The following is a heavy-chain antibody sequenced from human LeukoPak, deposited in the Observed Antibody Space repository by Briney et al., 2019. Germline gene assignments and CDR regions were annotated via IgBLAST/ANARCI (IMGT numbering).Heavy chain of an antibody. CDR1: GGSISSGSYY. Sequence: SETLSLXCTVSGGSISSGSYYWSWIRQPAGKGLEWLGRIYTSGITNYNPSLKSRVTISLDTSKNQFSLKLSSVTAAETAVHYCAGVVEDYDFWSGYNYYYYYMDVWGKGTTVTVSS. J-gene: IGHJ6*03. CDR3: AGVVEDYDFWSGYNYYYYYMDV. V-gene: IGHV4-61*02. CDR2: IYTSGIT. D-gene: IGHD3-3*01.